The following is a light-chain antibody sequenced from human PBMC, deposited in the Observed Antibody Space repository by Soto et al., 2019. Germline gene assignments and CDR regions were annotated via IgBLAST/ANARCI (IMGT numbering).Light chain of an antibody. CDR2: RNN. Sequence: QSVLTQPPSASGTPGQRVTLSCSGSSSNIGKNNVYWYQQLPGTTPRLLIYRNNQRPSGVPDRFSASKSGTSASLAISGLRSEDEADYYCAAWDDSLSGLYVFGTGTKVTVL. J-gene: IGLJ1*01. CDR3: AAWDDSLSGLYV. CDR1: SSNIGKNN. V-gene: IGLV1-47*01.